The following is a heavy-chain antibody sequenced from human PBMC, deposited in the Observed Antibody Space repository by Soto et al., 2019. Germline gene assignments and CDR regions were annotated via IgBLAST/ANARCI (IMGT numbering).Heavy chain of an antibody. V-gene: IGHV1-18*01. J-gene: IGHJ4*02. D-gene: IGHD2-2*01. CDR2: ISAYNGNT. Sequence: QVQLVQSGAEVKKPGASVKVSCKASGYTFTTSGISWVRQAPGQGLEWMAMISAYNGNTTYAQNFQGRLTLTTDTPTSTAYMELRRLKSDDTATSYCARVRGVPADADYWGQGTLVTVSS. CDR3: ARVRGVPADADY. CDR1: GYTFTTSG.